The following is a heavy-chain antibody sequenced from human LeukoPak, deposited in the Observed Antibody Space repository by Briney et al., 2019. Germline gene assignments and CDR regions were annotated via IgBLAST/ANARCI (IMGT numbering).Heavy chain of an antibody. CDR3: ARDEYSSGWY. CDR2: ISGSSTYI. Sequence: GGSLRLSCAASGFTFSSYSMNWVRQAPEKGLEWVSSISGSSTYIYYADSVKGRFTISRDNAKNSLYLQMNSLRAEDTAVYYCARDEYSSGWYLGQGTLVTVSS. V-gene: IGHV3-21*01. J-gene: IGHJ1*01. CDR1: GFTFSSYS. D-gene: IGHD6-19*01.